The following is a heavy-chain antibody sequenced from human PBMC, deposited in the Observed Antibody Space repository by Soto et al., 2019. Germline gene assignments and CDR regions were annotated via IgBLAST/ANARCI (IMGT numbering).Heavy chain of an antibody. CDR3: ARDAGRTLPWDY. CDR2: ISAYNGNT. Sequence: GASVKVSCKASGYTFSSYGITWVRQAPGQGLEWMGWISAYNGNTNYAQRLQGRVTMTTDTSTSTAYMELRSLRSDDTAVYYCARDAGRTLPWDYWGQGTLVTVSS. J-gene: IGHJ4*02. V-gene: IGHV1-18*01. CDR1: GYTFSSYG. D-gene: IGHD2-15*01.